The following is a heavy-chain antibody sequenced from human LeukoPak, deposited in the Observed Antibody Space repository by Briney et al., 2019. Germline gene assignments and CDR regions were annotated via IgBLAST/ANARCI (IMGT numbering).Heavy chain of an antibody. V-gene: IGHV3-30*18. J-gene: IGHJ4*02. D-gene: IGHD3-10*01. Sequence: GRSLRLSCAASGFTFSNFGMHWVRQAPGKGLEWVAVISYDGSNKYYADSVKGRFTISRVNSKNTLYLQMNSLRAEDTAVYYCAKDSSSWFGTILYWGQGTLVTVSS. CDR1: GFTFSNFG. CDR3: AKDSSSWFGTILY. CDR2: ISYDGSNK.